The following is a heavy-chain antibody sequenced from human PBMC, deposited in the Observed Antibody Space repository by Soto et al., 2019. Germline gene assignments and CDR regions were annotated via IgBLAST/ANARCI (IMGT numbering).Heavy chain of an antibody. CDR3: ARERSRAFDI. Sequence: QVQLVQSGAEVKNPGSSVKVSCKASGGTFSSYAISWVRQAPGQGLEWMGGIIPIFGTANYAQKFQGRVTITADDSASTAYMELSSLRSEAKAVYYCARERSRAFDISGQGTMITVSS. V-gene: IGHV1-69*01. CDR1: GGTFSSYA. D-gene: IGHD2-2*01. CDR2: IIPIFGTA. J-gene: IGHJ3*02.